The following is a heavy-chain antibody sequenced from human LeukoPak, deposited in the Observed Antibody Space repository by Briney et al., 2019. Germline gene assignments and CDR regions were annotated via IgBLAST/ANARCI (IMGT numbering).Heavy chain of an antibody. CDR2: IYYSGIT. CDR3: ARGNDGGAFDI. Sequence: SETLSLTCTVSGGSISSYYWNWIRQPPGKGPEWIGYIYYSGITNYNPSLKSRVTISDDTSKSQFSLKLSSVTAADTAVYYCARGNDGGAFDIWGQGTMVTVSS. J-gene: IGHJ3*02. CDR1: GGSISSYY. V-gene: IGHV4-59*01. D-gene: IGHD3-16*01.